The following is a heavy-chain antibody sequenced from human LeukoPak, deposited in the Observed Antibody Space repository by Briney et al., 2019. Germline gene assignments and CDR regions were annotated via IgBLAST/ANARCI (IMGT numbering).Heavy chain of an antibody. V-gene: IGHV4-59*12. CDR2: IYYSGST. CDR3: ARECIVGATTFQDY. D-gene: IGHD1-26*01. Sequence: SETLSLTCTVSGGSISSYYWSWIRQPPGKGLEWIGYIYYSGSTNYNPSLKSRVTISVDTSKNQFSLKLSSVTAADTAVYYCARECIVGATTFQDYWGQGTLVTVSS. CDR1: GGSISSYY. J-gene: IGHJ4*02.